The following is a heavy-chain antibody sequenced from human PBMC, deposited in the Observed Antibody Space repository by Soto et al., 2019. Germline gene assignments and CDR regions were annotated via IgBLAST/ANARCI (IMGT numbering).Heavy chain of an antibody. Sequence: QVQLVESGGGLVKPGGSLRLSCAASGFTFSDYYMSWIRQHPGKGLEWIGYIYYSGSTYYNPSLKSRVTISVDTSKNQFSLKLTSMTAADTAVYYCARVGDYGDYAVDHWGQGTLVTVSS. J-gene: IGHJ4*02. D-gene: IGHD4-17*01. CDR1: GFTFSDYY. CDR3: ARVGDYGDYAVDH. V-gene: IGHV4-31*02. CDR2: IYYSGST.